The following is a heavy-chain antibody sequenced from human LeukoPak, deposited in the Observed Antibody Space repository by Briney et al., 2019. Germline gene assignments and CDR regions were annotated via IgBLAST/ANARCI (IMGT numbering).Heavy chain of an antibody. CDR3: ARDRVPYGDYSLDF. J-gene: IGHJ4*02. D-gene: IGHD4-17*01. V-gene: IGHV3-74*01. CDR1: GSTFSNYW. Sequence: GGSLRLSCAASGSTFSNYWMHWVRQAPGKGVVWVSRIKADGSITSYADSVKGRFTISRDNAKNSLYLQMNSLRAEDTAVYYCARDRVPYGDYSLDFWGQGTLVTVSS. CDR2: IKADGSIT.